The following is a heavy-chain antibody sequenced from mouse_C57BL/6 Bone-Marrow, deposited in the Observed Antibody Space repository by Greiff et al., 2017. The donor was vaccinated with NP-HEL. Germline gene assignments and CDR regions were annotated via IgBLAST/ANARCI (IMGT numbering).Heavy chain of an antibody. CDR1: GYTFTSYW. CDR3: ARERRGNYWYFDV. CDR2: IHPNSGST. V-gene: IGHV1-64*01. Sequence: QVQLQQPGAELVKPGASVKLSCKASGYTFTSYWMHWVKQRPGQGLEWIGMIHPNSGSTNYNEKFKSKATLTVDKSSSTAYMQLSSLTSEDSAVYYCARERRGNYWYFDVWGTGTTVTVSS. J-gene: IGHJ1*03. D-gene: IGHD2-1*01.